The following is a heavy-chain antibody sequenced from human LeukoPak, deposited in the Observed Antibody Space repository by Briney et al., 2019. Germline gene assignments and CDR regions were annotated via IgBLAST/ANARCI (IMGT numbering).Heavy chain of an antibody. CDR1: GFTFDDYA. CDR2: INWNGGST. J-gene: IGHJ4*02. D-gene: IGHD6-25*01. CDR3: ARGGYTAEIDC. Sequence: GGSLRLSCAVSGFTFDDYAMSWVRQAPGKGLEWVSGINWNGGSTPYADSVKGRFTISRDNAKNSLYLQMNSLRAEDTALYFCARGGYTAEIDCWGQGTLVTVSS. V-gene: IGHV3-20*04.